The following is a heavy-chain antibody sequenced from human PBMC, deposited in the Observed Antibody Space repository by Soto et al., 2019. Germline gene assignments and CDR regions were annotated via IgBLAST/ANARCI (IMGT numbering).Heavy chain of an antibody. CDR1: GYTFTSYG. CDR2: ISAYNGNT. V-gene: IGHV1-18*01. J-gene: IGHJ6*03. CDR3: ARGGVPHRESQNYYYYYMDV. D-gene: IGHD1-1*01. Sequence: ASVKVSCKASGYTFTSYGISWVRQAPGQGLEWMGWISAYNGNTNYAQKLQGRVTMTTDTSTSTAYMELRSLRSDDTAVYYCARGGVPHRESQNYYYYYMDVWGKGTTVTVSS.